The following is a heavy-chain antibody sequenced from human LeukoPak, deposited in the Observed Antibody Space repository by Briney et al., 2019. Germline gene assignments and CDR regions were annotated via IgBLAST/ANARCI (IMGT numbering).Heavy chain of an antibody. D-gene: IGHD3-16*02. CDR2: ISGSGGST. Sequence: PGGSLRLSCAASGFTFSSYAMSWVRQAPGKGLEWVSAISGSGGSTYHADSVKGRFTISRDNSKNTLYLQMTSLKTEDTGVYYCTTVFHHYVWGTYRLVSPEGFWGHGTLVTVSS. J-gene: IGHJ4*01. V-gene: IGHV3-23*01. CDR1: GFTFSSYA. CDR3: TTVFHHYVWGTYRLVSPEGF.